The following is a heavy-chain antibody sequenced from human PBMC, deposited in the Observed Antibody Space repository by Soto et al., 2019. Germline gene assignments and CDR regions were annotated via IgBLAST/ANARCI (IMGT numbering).Heavy chain of an antibody. V-gene: IGHV3-7*01. J-gene: IGHJ6*02. CDR2: TKPDGSQK. D-gene: IGHD3-3*01. CDR3: ARDPDFTPGAGMDV. CDR1: GFTFSSYW. Sequence: EVQLVESGGGLVQPGGSLRLSCAASGFTFSSYWMSWVRQAPGKGLEWVANTKPDGSQKYYVDAVKGRFTISRDNAENSLYRQMNSLRAEDTAVYYCARDPDFTPGAGMDVWGQGTTVTVSS.